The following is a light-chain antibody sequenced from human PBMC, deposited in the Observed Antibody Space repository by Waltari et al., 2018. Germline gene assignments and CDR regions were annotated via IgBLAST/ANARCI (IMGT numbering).Light chain of an antibody. CDR3: SSQSSNDVVL. CDR2: DVS. J-gene: IGLJ2*01. Sequence: QSALTQPASVSGSPGQSVTIFCAGTSHDVGGYNSVSWYQEHPGPAPRVPIYDVSDRPSGVSDRCSGSKSGNTASLTSSGLHAEDEADYDCSSQSSNDVVLFGGGTKLTVL. V-gene: IGLV2-14*01. CDR1: SHDVGGYNS.